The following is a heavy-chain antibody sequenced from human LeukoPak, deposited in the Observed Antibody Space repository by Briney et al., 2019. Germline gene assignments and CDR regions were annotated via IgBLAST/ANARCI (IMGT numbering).Heavy chain of an antibody. CDR3: ANGPVFGELSMGAFDI. J-gene: IGHJ3*02. D-gene: IGHD3-10*01. Sequence: GGSLRLSCAASGFTFSSYGMHWVRQAPGKGLEWVAVISYDGSSKYYADSVKGRFTISRDNSKNTLYLQMNSLRAEDTAVYYCANGPVFGELSMGAFDIWGQGTMVTVSS. CDR2: ISYDGSSK. V-gene: IGHV3-30*18. CDR1: GFTFSSYG.